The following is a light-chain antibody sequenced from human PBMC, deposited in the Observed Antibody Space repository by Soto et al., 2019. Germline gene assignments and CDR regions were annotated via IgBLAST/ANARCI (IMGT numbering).Light chain of an antibody. Sequence: QSVLTQPPSVSGAPGQRVTISCTGSSSNIGAGYDVHWYQQLPGTAPKLLIYGNSNLPSGVPDRFSGSKSGTSASLAITGLQAEDEADYSCQSYDSSLSGGVFGGGTKLTVL. CDR1: SSNIGAGYD. J-gene: IGLJ2*01. CDR2: GNS. CDR3: QSYDSSLSGGV. V-gene: IGLV1-40*01.